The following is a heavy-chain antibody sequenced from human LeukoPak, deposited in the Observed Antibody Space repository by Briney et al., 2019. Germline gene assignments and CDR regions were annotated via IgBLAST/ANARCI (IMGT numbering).Heavy chain of an antibody. CDR3: ARGVEMATIWALDY. V-gene: IGHV3-53*01. CDR2: IYSGGST. Sequence: GGSLRLSRAASGFTFSSYPMTWVRQAPGKGLEWVSVIYSGGSTYYADSVKGRFTISRDNSKNTLYLQMNSLRAEDTAVYYCARGVEMATIWALDYWGQGTLVTVSS. D-gene: IGHD5-24*01. CDR1: GFTFSSYP. J-gene: IGHJ4*02.